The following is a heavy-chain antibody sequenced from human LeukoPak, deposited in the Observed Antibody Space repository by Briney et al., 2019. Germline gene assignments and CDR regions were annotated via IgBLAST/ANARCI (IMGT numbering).Heavy chain of an antibody. Sequence: KPSETLSLTCAVYGGSFSGYYWSWIRQPPGKGLEWIGEINHSGSTNYNPSLKSRVTISVDTSKNQFSLKLSSVTAADTAVYYCARGGAKNIVVVPAALGPDLDYWGQGTLVTVSS. CDR2: INHSGST. J-gene: IGHJ4*02. D-gene: IGHD2-2*01. CDR3: ARGGAKNIVVVPAALGPDLDY. CDR1: GGSFSGYY. V-gene: IGHV4-34*01.